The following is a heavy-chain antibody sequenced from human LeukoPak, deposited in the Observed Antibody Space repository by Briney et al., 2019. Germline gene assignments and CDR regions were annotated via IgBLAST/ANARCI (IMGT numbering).Heavy chain of an antibody. J-gene: IGHJ4*02. CDR1: GYSFTSYW. Sequence: GESLKISCEASGYSFTSYWIAWVRQMPGKGLEWMGIIYPGDSDTRYSPSFQGQVTISADKSISTAYLQWSSLKASDTAMYYCARRSIWFGELFYFDYWGQGTLVTVSS. CDR3: ARRSIWFGELFYFDY. V-gene: IGHV5-51*01. D-gene: IGHD3-10*01. CDR2: IYPGDSDT.